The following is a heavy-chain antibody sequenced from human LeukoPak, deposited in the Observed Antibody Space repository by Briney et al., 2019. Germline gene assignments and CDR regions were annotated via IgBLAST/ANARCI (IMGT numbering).Heavy chain of an antibody. Sequence: SETLSLTCTVSGGSISSFYWSWIRQPPGKGLELIGYMYYSGGTNYNPSLRSRVTISVDTSKNQFSLRLSSVTAADTAVYYCARLISAAGFDCWGQGTLVTVSS. CDR2: MYYSGGT. D-gene: IGHD6-13*01. CDR3: ARLISAAGFDC. CDR1: GGSISSFY. J-gene: IGHJ4*02. V-gene: IGHV4-59*01.